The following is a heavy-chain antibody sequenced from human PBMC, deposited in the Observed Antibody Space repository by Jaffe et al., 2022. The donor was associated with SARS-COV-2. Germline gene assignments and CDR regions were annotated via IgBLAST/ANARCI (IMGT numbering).Heavy chain of an antibody. CDR2: IDHSGST. Sequence: QVQLQQWGAGLLKPSETLSLTCAVYGGSFSDYYWSWIRQPPGKGLEWIGEIDHSGSTNYNPSLKSRVTISIDTSKNQFSLKLSSVTAADTAVYYCATRRATYTSSWKGYFQYWGQGTLVTVSS. V-gene: IGHV4-34*01. J-gene: IGHJ1*01. D-gene: IGHD6-13*01. CDR3: ATRRATYTSSWKGYFQY. CDR1: GGSFSDYY.